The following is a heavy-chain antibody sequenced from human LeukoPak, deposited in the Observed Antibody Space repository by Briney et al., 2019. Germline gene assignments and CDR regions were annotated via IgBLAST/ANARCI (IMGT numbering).Heavy chain of an antibody. V-gene: IGHV3-23*01. D-gene: IGHD6-13*01. Sequence: GGSLRLSCAASGFTFSSYAMSWVRQAPGKGLEWVSAISGSGGSTYYADSVKGRFTISRDNSKNTLYLQMNSLRAEDTAVYYGATSSSSWYYFDYWGQGTLVTVSS. CDR3: ATSSSSWYYFDY. CDR1: GFTFSSYA. J-gene: IGHJ4*02. CDR2: ISGSGGST.